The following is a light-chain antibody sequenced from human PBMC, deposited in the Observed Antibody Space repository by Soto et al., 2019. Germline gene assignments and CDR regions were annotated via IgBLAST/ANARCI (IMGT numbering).Light chain of an antibody. V-gene: IGLV4-69*01. Sequence: QPVLTQSPSASASLGASVKLTCTLSSGHSSYAVAWHQQQAEKGPRYLMKLNSDGSHSKGDGIPDRFSGSSSGAERYLTISSLQSEDEADYYCQTWGTGIPRVFGGGTQLTVL. CDR1: SGHSSYA. CDR3: QTWGTGIPRV. J-gene: IGLJ2*01. CDR2: LNSDGSH.